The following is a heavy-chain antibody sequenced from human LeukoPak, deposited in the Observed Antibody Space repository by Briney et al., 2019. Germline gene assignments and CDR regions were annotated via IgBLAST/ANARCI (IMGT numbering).Heavy chain of an antibody. J-gene: IGHJ4*02. CDR3: ARSPYYYDSSDYLLFDY. CDR1: GYIFTSYY. Sequence: ALVKVSCKASGYIFTSYYMHWVRQAPGQGLEWMGIIDPSGGSTSYAQKFQGRVTMTRDTSTSTVYMELSSLRSEDTAVYYCARSPYYYDSSDYLLFDYWGQGTLVTVSS. CDR2: IDPSGGST. V-gene: IGHV1-46*01. D-gene: IGHD3-22*01.